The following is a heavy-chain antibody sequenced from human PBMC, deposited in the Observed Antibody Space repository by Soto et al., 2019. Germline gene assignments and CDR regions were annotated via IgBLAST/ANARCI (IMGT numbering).Heavy chain of an antibody. CDR3: ARGSSELGY. V-gene: IGHV3-23*01. CDR1: GFTFSSHS. Sequence: EVQLLESGGGLVQPGGSLRLSCVVSGFTFSSHSMIWVRQAPGKGLEWVSSISTSGSGTYHADSVKGRFAISRDNSKNTLFLQMNSLRADDTAEYYFARGSSELGYWGQGTLVTVSS. J-gene: IGHJ4*02. D-gene: IGHD3-10*01. CDR2: ISTSGSGT.